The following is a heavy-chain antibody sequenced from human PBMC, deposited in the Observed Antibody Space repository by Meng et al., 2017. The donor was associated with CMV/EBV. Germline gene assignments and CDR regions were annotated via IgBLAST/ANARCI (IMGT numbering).Heavy chain of an antibody. Sequence: GGSLRLSCAASGFTFSDYYMSWIRQAPGKGLEWVSYISSIGSTIYYADSVKGRFTISRDNAKHSLYLQMNGLRAEDTAVYYCARDSRDNDYGDYVPTPSYYGMDVWGQGTTVTVSS. CDR2: ISSIGSTI. D-gene: IGHD4-17*01. J-gene: IGHJ6*02. CDR1: GFTFSDYY. CDR3: ARDSRDNDYGDYVPTPSYYGMDV. V-gene: IGHV3-11*04.